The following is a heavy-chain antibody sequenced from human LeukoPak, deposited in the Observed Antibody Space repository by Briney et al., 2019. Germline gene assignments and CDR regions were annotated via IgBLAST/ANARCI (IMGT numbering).Heavy chain of an antibody. CDR1: GGSISSYY. Sequence: PSETLSLTCTVSGGSISSYYWSWIRQPPGKGLEWIGYIYYSGSTNYNPSLKSRVTISVDTSKNQFSLKLSSVTAADTVVYYCARVFSSGWYGSPGMDVWGKGTTVTVSS. CDR3: ARVFSSGWYGSPGMDV. D-gene: IGHD6-19*01. J-gene: IGHJ6*04. V-gene: IGHV4-59*01. CDR2: IYYSGST.